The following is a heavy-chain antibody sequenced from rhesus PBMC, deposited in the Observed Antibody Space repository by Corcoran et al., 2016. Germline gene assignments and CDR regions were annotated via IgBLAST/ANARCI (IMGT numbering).Heavy chain of an antibody. J-gene: IGHJ3*01. CDR3: TRPPYYYSGDYPDAFDF. CDR1: GGSISSNY. V-gene: IGHV4-173*01. CDR2: IPGSGGST. Sequence: QLQLQESGPGLVKPSETLSLTCAVSGGSISSNYWSWIRQPPGKGLEWIGRIPGSGGSTDYNPSLKSRVTISTDTSRNQLFLNLSSVTAADTAVYYCTRPPYYYSGDYPDAFDFRGRGLRVTVSS. D-gene: IGHD3-16*01.